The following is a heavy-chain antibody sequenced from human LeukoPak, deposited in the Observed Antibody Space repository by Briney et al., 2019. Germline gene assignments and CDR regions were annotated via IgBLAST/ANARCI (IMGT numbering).Heavy chain of an antibody. Sequence: ASVKVSCKASGYTFTSYGITWVRQAPGQGLEWMGWISTYNGNTNYAQKLQGRVTMTTDTSTSTAYMELRSLRSDDTAVYYCARGQAVWNAFDIWGQGTMVTVSS. CDR3: ARGQAVWNAFDI. J-gene: IGHJ3*02. CDR1: GYTFTSYG. V-gene: IGHV1-18*01. CDR2: ISTYNGNT. D-gene: IGHD2-21*01.